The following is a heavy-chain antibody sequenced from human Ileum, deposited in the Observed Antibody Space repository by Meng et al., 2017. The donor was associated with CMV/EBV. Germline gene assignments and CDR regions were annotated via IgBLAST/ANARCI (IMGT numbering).Heavy chain of an antibody. J-gene: IGHJ4*02. CDR3: AREPPSGQQLD. CDR1: VASISRPPYF. V-gene: IGHV4-39*07. Sequence: QLRLPVPGPRLVDPPHHLSLTCTVSVASISRPPYFWCWIRQPPGKGLEWIATISYSGNTYYNPSHKSPVTISLDTSKNQFSLKLTSATAADTAVYYCAREPPSGQQLDWGQGTLVTVSS. D-gene: IGHD6-13*01. CDR2: ISYSGNT.